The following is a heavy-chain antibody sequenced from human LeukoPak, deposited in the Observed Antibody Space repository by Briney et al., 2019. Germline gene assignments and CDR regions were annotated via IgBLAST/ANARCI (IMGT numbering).Heavy chain of an antibody. CDR3: ARDYWYGRDDSSGYYPPGFDY. D-gene: IGHD3-22*01. CDR2: IYHSGST. V-gene: IGHV4-30-2*01. Sequence: SETLSLTCTVSGGSISSGGYYWSWIRQPPGKGLEWIGYIYHSGSTYYNPSLKSRVTISVDRSKNQFSLKLSSVTAADTAVYYCARDYWYGRDDSSGYYPPGFDYWGQGTLVTVSS. CDR1: GGSISSGGYY. J-gene: IGHJ4*02.